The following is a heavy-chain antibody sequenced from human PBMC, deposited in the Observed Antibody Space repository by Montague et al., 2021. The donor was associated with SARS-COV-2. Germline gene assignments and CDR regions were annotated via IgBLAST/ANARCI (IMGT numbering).Heavy chain of an antibody. Sequence: SLRLSCAASGLTFSTYWMHWVRQAPGKGLVWVSRINSDGSTTNYADSVKGRFTISRDNAKNTVYLQMNSLRAEDTAVYYCGRDQCGGDTCYNNPVSYWGQGILVTVSS. D-gene: IGHD2-15*01. CDR3: GRDQCGGDTCYNNPVSY. J-gene: IGHJ4*02. CDR1: GLTFSTYW. V-gene: IGHV3-74*01. CDR2: INSDGSTT.